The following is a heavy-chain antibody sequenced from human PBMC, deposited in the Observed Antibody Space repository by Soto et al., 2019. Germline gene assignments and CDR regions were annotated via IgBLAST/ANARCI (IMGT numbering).Heavy chain of an antibody. Sequence: ASVKVSCKASGYTFTGYYLHWVRQAPGQGLEWMGWINPNSGDTNYAQNFQGRVTMTRDTSISTAYMELSSLRSDDTAVYYCARTDIVPTMPSDYWGQGTLFSV. D-gene: IGHD5-12*01. CDR1: GYTFTGYY. J-gene: IGHJ4*02. V-gene: IGHV1-2*02. CDR3: ARTDIVPTMPSDY. CDR2: INPNSGDT.